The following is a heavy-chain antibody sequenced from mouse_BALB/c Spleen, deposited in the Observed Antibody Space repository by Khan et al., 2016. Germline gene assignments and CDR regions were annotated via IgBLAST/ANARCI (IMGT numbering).Heavy chain of an antibody. Sequence: EVKLLESGGGLVQPGGSLKLSCAASGFDFSRYWMSWVRQAPGKGLEWIGEINPDSSTINYTPSLKDKFIISRDNAKNTLYLQMNKVRSEDTALYCWARRAFGYYGAWFVYWGQGTLVTVSA. J-gene: IGHJ3*01. V-gene: IGHV4-1*02. D-gene: IGHD1-2*01. CDR3: ARRAFGYYGAWFVY. CDR2: INPDSSTI. CDR1: GFDFSRYW.